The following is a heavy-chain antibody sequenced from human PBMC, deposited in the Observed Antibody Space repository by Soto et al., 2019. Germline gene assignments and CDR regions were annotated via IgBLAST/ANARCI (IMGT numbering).Heavy chain of an antibody. CDR3: ARGSYYYDSSGYYYYYYGMDV. CDR1: GGSISSGGYY. Sequence: QVQLQESGPGLVKPSQTLSLTCTVSGGSISSGGYYWSWIRQHPGKGLEWIGYIYYSGSTYYNPSLKSRVTISVDTSKNQFSLKLSSVTAADTAVYYCARGSYYYDSSGYYYYYYGMDVWGQGTTVTVSS. CDR2: IYYSGST. D-gene: IGHD3-22*01. V-gene: IGHV4-31*03. J-gene: IGHJ6*02.